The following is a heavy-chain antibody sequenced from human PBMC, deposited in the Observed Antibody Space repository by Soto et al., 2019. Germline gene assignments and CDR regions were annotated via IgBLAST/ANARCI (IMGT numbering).Heavy chain of an antibody. CDR2: IYYSGST. D-gene: IGHD3-3*01. CDR3: AKFVEWLRALDAFDI. V-gene: IGHV4-59*01. CDR1: GGSISSYY. J-gene: IGHJ3*02. Sequence: SETLSLTCTVSGGSISSYYWSWIRQPPGKGLEWIGYIYYSGSTNYNPSLKSRVTISVDTSKNQFSLKLSSVTAADTAVYYCAKFVEWLRALDAFDIWGQGTMVTVS.